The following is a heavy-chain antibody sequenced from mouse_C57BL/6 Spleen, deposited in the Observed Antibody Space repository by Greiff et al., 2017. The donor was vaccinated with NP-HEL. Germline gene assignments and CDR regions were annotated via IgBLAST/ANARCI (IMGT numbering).Heavy chain of an antibody. D-gene: IGHD4-1*01. V-gene: IGHV1-80*01. Sequence: QVQLQQSGAELVKPGASVKISCKASGYAFSSYWMNWVKQRPGKGLEWIGQIYPGDGDTNYNGKFKGKATLTADKSSSTAYMQLSSLTSEDSAVYFCARVGRPYYFDYWGQGTTLTVSS. CDR3: ARVGRPYYFDY. CDR1: GYAFSSYW. J-gene: IGHJ2*01. CDR2: IYPGDGDT.